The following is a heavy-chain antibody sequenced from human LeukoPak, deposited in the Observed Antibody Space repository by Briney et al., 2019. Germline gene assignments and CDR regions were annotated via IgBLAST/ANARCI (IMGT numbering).Heavy chain of an antibody. V-gene: IGHV3-23*05. D-gene: IGHD4-17*01. J-gene: IGHJ4*02. Sequence: GGSLRLSRAASGFIFSSYSMGWVRQAPGKGLEWVSAIASSVTTTYYADSVKGRFTISRDNSKNMLYLQMNSLRAEDTAVYYCAKYQQRFFEYWGQGTLVTVSS. CDR3: AKYQQRFFEY. CDR2: IASSVTTT. CDR1: GFIFSSYS.